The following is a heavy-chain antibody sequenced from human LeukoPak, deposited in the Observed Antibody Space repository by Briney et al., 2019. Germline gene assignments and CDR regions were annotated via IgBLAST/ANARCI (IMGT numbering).Heavy chain of an antibody. Sequence: HSGGSLRLSCAASGFTFSSYGMHWVRQAPGKGLEWVAVISYDGSNKYYADSVKGRFTISRDNSKNTLYLQMNSLRPEDTAVYYCAKDEPESYSPSDYWGQGTLVTVSS. V-gene: IGHV3-30*18. CDR2: ISYDGSNK. CDR3: AKDEPESYSPSDY. J-gene: IGHJ4*02. CDR1: GFTFSSYG. D-gene: IGHD3-10*01.